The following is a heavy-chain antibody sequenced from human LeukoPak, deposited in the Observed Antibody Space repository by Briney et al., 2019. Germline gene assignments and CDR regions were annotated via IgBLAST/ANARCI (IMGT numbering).Heavy chain of an antibody. CDR2: IYSSGST. D-gene: IGHD2-2*01. Sequence: PSQTLSLTCTVSGGSISSGSYYWSWIRQPAGKGLEWIGRIYSSGSTIYNPSLKSRVTISVDTSKNQFSLKLSSVTAADTAVYYCARAPDCSSTSCLFDYWGQGTLVTVSS. V-gene: IGHV4-61*02. CDR1: GGSISSGSYY. J-gene: IGHJ4*02. CDR3: ARAPDCSSTSCLFDY.